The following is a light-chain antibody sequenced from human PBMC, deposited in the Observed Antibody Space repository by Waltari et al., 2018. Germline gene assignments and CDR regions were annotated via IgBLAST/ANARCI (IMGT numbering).Light chain of an antibody. CDR1: SVSISSHI. Sequence: NFMLPQPHSVSESPGKTVTISCTGSSVSISSHIEQWYQQRPGSVPTTVTYGGNQRPSGVPDRFSASIDSSSNSASLTISGLKTEDEADYYCQSYDSSSTFVVFGGGTKLTVL. CDR3: QSYDSSSTFVV. CDR2: GGN. V-gene: IGLV6-57*02. J-gene: IGLJ2*01.